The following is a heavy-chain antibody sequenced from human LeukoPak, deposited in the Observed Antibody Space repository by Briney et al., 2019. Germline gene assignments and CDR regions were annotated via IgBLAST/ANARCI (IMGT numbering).Heavy chain of an antibody. V-gene: IGHV4-4*02. CDR1: GGSISSSNW. CDR3: ARDHLYYYDSSGHGTYYYYGMDV. Sequence: SETLSLTCAVSGGSISSSNWWSWVRQPPGKGLEWIGEIYHSGSTNYNPSLKSRVTISVDKSKNQFSLKLSSVTAADTAVYYCARDHLYYYDSSGHGTYYYYGMDVWGQGTTVTVSS. CDR2: IYHSGST. J-gene: IGHJ6*02. D-gene: IGHD3-22*01.